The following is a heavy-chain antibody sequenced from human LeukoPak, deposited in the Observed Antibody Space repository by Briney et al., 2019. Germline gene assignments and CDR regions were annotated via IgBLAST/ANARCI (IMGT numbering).Heavy chain of an antibody. Sequence: PSETLSLTCTVSGGSVSSGSYYWSWIRQPPGKGLEWIGYIYYSGSTNYNPSLKSRVTISVDTSKNQFSLKLGSVTAADTAVYYCARGKLGDGYNYGLDYWGQGTLVTVSS. V-gene: IGHV4-61*01. CDR3: ARGKLGDGYNYGLDY. CDR2: IYYSGST. D-gene: IGHD5-24*01. CDR1: GGSVSSGSYY. J-gene: IGHJ4*02.